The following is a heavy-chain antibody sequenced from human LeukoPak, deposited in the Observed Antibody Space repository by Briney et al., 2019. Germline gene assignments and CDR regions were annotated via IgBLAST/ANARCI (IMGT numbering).Heavy chain of an antibody. D-gene: IGHD1-14*01. CDR1: GYTFTNQD. Sequence: GASVKVSCKASGYTFTNQDMHWVRQAPGQRLERIGCINPDNGDTKYSQEFQGRVTITRDTSATTAYMELSSLRSEDMAVYYCTLYNYWGQGTLVTVSS. J-gene: IGHJ4*02. CDR3: TLYNY. V-gene: IGHV1-3*03. CDR2: INPDNGDT.